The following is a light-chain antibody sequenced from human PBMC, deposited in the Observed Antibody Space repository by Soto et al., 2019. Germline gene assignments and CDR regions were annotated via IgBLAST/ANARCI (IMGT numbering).Light chain of an antibody. V-gene: IGKV1-39*01. J-gene: IGKJ2*01. Sequence: DIPLTQSPSSLSASVGDRVTISCRPSQTIANYLNWYQHKPGNAPKLLIYAASSLQTGVPSRFSGSGSGTDFTLTINRLQPEDFATYFCHQSHSSPYTFGQGTRLEIK. CDR3: HQSHSSPYT. CDR2: AAS. CDR1: QTIANY.